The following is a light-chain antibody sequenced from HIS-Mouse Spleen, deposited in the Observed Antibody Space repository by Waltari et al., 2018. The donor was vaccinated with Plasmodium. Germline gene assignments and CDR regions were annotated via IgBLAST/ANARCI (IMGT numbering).Light chain of an antibody. J-gene: IGLJ1*01. CDR3: QSADSSGTYV. CDR2: KDS. CDR1: ALPKQY. V-gene: IGLV3-25*03. Sequence: SYELTQPPSVSVSPGQTASSTCPGDALPKQYAYWYQQKPGQAPVLVIYKDSERPSGIPERFSGSSSGTTVTLTISGVQAEDEADYYCQSADSSGTYVFGTGTKVTVL.